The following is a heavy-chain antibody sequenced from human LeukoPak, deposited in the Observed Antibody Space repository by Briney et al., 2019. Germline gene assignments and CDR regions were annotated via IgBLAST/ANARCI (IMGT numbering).Heavy chain of an antibody. CDR3: ARVGSGMATINDWDS. D-gene: IGHD5-24*01. CDR2: VSPNSGTT. V-gene: IGHV1-8*01. Sequence: ASVKVSCKASGYTFTSYDINWVRQATGQGLEWMGWVSPNSGTTGYAQKFQDRITMTRDTSINTVYMELSSLRPEGTAVYYCARVGSGMATINDWDSWGQGTLVTVSS. CDR1: GYTFTSYD. J-gene: IGHJ4*02.